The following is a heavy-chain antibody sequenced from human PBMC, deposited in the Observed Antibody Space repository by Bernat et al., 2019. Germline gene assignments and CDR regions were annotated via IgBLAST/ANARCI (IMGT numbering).Heavy chain of an antibody. Sequence: EVQLVESGGGLVQPGGSLRLSCAASGFTFSSYWMHWVRQAPGKGLVWVSRINSDGSSTSYADSVKGRFTISRDNAKNTVYLQMNSLRAEDTAVYYCARDGGNSWGWFDPWGQGTLVTVSS. J-gene: IGHJ5*02. CDR3: ARDGGNSWGWFDP. CDR1: GFTFSSYW. D-gene: IGHD4-23*01. CDR2: INSDGSST. V-gene: IGHV3-74*01.